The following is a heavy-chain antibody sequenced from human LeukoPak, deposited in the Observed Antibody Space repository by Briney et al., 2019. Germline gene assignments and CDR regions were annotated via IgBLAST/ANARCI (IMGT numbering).Heavy chain of an antibody. V-gene: IGHV4-59*11. J-gene: IGHJ6*03. CDR2: TYYSGST. CDR1: GCTISSHY. Sequence: SETLSLTCTVSGCTISSHYWSWIRQPPGQGLEWIGYTYYSGSTNYNPSLKSRLTISVDTSKNQFSLKLSSVTAADTAVYYCAREPPLDYYMDVWGKGTTVTVSS. CDR3: AREPPLDYYMDV.